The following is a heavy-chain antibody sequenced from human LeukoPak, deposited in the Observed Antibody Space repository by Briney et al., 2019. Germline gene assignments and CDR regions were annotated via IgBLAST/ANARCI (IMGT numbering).Heavy chain of an antibody. Sequence: SETLSLTCAVYGGSFSGYYWSWLRQPPGKGLEGIGEINHSGSTNYNPSLKSRVTISVDTTKNQLALKLSSVCAADTAVYYCAGMIVLRYFDWPPGPYYYYGMDVWGQGTTVTVSS. CDR3: AGMIVLRYFDWPPGPYYYYGMDV. D-gene: IGHD3-9*01. CDR2: INHSGST. J-gene: IGHJ6*02. V-gene: IGHV4-34*01. CDR1: GGSFSGYY.